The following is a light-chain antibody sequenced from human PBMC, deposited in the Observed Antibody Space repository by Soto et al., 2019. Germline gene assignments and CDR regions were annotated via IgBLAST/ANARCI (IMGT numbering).Light chain of an antibody. V-gene: IGKV1-13*02. CDR2: DAS. CDR1: QGISSA. CDR3: QPFNSYPLA. J-gene: IGKJ4*01. Sequence: AIQLTQPPSSLSASVGARVTITCRASQGISSALDWYQQKPGQAPKLLIYDASSLESGVPSRFSGSVSGTNFTLTTSSLQPEDFANYYCQPFNSYPLAFGGGTKVEIK.